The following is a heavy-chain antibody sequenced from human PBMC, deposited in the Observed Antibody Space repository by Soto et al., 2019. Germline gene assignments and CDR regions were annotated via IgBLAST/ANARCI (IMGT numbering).Heavy chain of an antibody. CDR2: IYYSGST. CDR3: ARDPGGSYYDDKYYYYYGMDV. V-gene: IGHV4-59*01. CDR1: GGSISSYY. D-gene: IGHD1-26*01. J-gene: IGHJ6*02. Sequence: PSETLSLTCTVSGGSISSYYWSWIRQPPGKGLEWIGYIYYSGSTNYNPSLKSRVTISVDTSKNQFSLKLSSVTAADTAVYYCARDPGGSYYDDKYYYYYGMDVWGQGTTVTVS.